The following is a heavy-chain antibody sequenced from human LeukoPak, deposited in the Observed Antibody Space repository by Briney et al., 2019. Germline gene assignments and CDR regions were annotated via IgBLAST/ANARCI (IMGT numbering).Heavy chain of an antibody. CDR3: ARHDGSKTLNWFDP. Sequence: PSETLSLTCTVSGDSMSGISYYWGWIRQPPGKGLEWIGSMYYGGSTYYNPSLGGRVTISIDPSKNQFSLKLSSVTAADTAVYYCARHDGSKTLNWFDPWGQGILVTVSS. J-gene: IGHJ5*02. V-gene: IGHV4-39*01. CDR1: GDSMSGISYY. CDR2: MYYGGST.